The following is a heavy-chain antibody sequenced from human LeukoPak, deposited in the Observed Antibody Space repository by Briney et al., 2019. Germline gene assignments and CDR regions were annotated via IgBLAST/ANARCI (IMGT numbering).Heavy chain of an antibody. Sequence: ASETLSLTCTVSGGSISSSSYYWGWIRQPPGKGLEWIGSIYYSGSTYYNPSLKSRVTISVDTSKSQFSLKLSSVTAADTAVYYCAVNYYDSSGPFDYWGQGTLVTVSS. D-gene: IGHD3-22*01. J-gene: IGHJ4*02. CDR2: IYYSGST. CDR3: AVNYYDSSGPFDY. V-gene: IGHV4-39*07. CDR1: GGSISSSSYY.